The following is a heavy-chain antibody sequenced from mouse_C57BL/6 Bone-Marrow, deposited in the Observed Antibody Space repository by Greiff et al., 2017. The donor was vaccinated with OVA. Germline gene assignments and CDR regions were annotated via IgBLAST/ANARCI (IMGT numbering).Heavy chain of an antibody. J-gene: IGHJ3*01. Sequence: VQLKESGPGLVKPSQSLSLTCSVTGYSITSGYYWNWIRQFPGNKLEWMGYISYDGSNNYNPSLKNRISITRDTSKNQFFLKLNSVTTEDTATYYCARVVGSGYVSWFAYWGQGTLVTVSA. D-gene: IGHD3-2*02. V-gene: IGHV3-6*01. CDR3: ARVVGSGYVSWFAY. CDR2: ISYDGSN. CDR1: GYSITSGYY.